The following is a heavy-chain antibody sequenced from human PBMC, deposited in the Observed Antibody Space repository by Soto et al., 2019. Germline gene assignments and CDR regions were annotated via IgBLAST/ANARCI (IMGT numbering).Heavy chain of an antibody. CDR2: IYSGGST. Sequence: EVQLVESGGGLIQPGGSLRLSCAASGFTVSSNYMSWVRQAPGKGLEWVSVIYSGGSTYYADSVKGRFTISRDNSKNTLYLQMNSLRAEDTAVYYCARGRYSGSSFFDYRGQGTLVTVSS. J-gene: IGHJ4*02. D-gene: IGHD1-26*01. CDR1: GFTVSSNY. V-gene: IGHV3-53*01. CDR3: ARGRYSGSSFFDY.